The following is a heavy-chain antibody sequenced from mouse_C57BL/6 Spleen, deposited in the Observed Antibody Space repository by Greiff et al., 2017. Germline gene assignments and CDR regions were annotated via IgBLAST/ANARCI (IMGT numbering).Heavy chain of an antibody. CDR1: GYTFTDYN. V-gene: IGHV1-22*01. CDR2: INPNNGGT. CDR3: APYYYGSSYGTWFAY. Sequence: VQLKESGPELVKPGASVKMSCKASGYTFTDYNMHWVKQSHGKSLEWIGYINPNNGGTSYNQKFKGKATLTVNKSSSTAYMELRSLTSEDSAVYYCAPYYYGSSYGTWFAYWGQGTLVTVSA. D-gene: IGHD1-1*01. J-gene: IGHJ3*01.